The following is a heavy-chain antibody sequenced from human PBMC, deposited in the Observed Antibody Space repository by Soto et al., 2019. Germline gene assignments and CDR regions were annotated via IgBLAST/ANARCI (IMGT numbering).Heavy chain of an antibody. CDR1: GFTFSSYA. CDR2: ISYDGSNK. Sequence: QVQLVESGGGVVQPGRSLRLSCAASGFTFSSYAMHWVRQAPGKGLEWVAVISYDGSNKYYADSVKGRFTISRDNSKNTLYLQMNSLRAEDTAVYYCAREGYSYYDFWSGYYTGWFDPWCQGTLVTVSS. CDR3: AREGYSYYDFWSGYYTGWFDP. V-gene: IGHV3-30-3*01. D-gene: IGHD3-3*01. J-gene: IGHJ5*02.